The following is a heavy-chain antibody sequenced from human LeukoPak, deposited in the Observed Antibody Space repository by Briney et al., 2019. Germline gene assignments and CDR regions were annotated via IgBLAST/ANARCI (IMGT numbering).Heavy chain of an antibody. J-gene: IGHJ4*02. CDR1: GFPFSNYA. V-gene: IGHV3-30*04. D-gene: IGHD6-13*01. CDR3: GRVHSSSWYCCSDY. CDR2: ISPDGSYK. Sequence: PGRSLRLSCAASGFPFSNYAMHWVRQAPGKGLEWVALISPDGSYKYYADSVMGRFTFSRDNSRNTLSLQMNSLRPEDTAVYYCGRVHSSSWYCCSDYWGLGTLVTVSS.